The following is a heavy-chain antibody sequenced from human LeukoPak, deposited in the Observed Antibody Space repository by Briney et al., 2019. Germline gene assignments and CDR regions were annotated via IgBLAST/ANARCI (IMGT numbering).Heavy chain of an antibody. CDR3: ARGPSGYHNT. V-gene: IGHV3-23*01. CDR1: GFTFSSYA. J-gene: IGHJ4*02. Sequence: TGGSLRLSCAASGFTFSSYAMSWVRQAPGKGLEWVSAISGSGSSTYYAASVKGRFTISRDNSKNTLYLQMNSLRAEDTAVYYCARGPSGYHNTGGQGTLVTVSS. CDR2: ISGSGSST. D-gene: IGHD5-12*01.